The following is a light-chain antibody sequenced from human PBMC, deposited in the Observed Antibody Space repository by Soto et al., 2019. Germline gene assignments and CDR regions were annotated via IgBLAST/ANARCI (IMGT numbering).Light chain of an antibody. CDR2: EVN. Sequence: QSALTQPPSASGSPGQSVTISCTGTSSDVGGYNYVSWYQQHPGKAPKLMIYEVNKRPSGVPDRFSGSKSGNTASLTVSGLQAEDEADYYCSSYAGSNSFEVFGGGTKLTVL. J-gene: IGLJ2*01. CDR3: SSYAGSNSFEV. V-gene: IGLV2-8*01. CDR1: SSDVGGYNY.